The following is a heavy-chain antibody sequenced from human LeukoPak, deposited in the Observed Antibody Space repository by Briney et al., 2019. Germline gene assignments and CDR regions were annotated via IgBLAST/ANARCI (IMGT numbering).Heavy chain of an antibody. D-gene: IGHD3-10*02. CDR3: ARVAYSVPDY. Sequence: PGGSLRLSCAASGFTFSSYAVHWVRQAPGKGLEWVAVISYDGSNKYYADSVKGRFTISRDNSKNTLYLQMNSLRAEDTAVYYCARVAYSVPDYWGQGTLVTVSS. CDR2: ISYDGSNK. V-gene: IGHV3-30*04. J-gene: IGHJ4*02. CDR1: GFTFSSYA.